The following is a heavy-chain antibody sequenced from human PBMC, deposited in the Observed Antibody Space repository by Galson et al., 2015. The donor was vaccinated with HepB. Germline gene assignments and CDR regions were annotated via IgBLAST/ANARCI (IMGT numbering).Heavy chain of an antibody. Sequence: SLRLSCAASGFTFSSYGMHWVRQAPGKGLEWVAVISYDGSNKYYADSVKGRFTISRDNSKNTLYLQMNSLRAEDTAVYYCAKDFVGAYYYYGMDVWGQGTTVTVSS. CDR1: GFTFSSYG. CDR3: AKDFVGAYYYYGMDV. V-gene: IGHV3-30*18. CDR2: ISYDGSNK. D-gene: IGHD1-26*01. J-gene: IGHJ6*02.